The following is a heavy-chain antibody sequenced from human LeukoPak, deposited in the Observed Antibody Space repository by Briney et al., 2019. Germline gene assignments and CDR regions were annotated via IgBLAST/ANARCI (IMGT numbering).Heavy chain of an antibody. V-gene: IGHV3-23*01. CDR1: GFTFSSYA. CDR3: AKAKCSSTSCYSDY. D-gene: IGHD2-2*01. Sequence: GGSLRLSCAASGFTFSSYAMSWVRQAPGKRLEWVSAISGSGGTTYYADSVKGRFTISRDNSKNTLDLQMNSLRAEDTAVYYCAKAKCSSTSCYSDYWGQGTLVTASA. CDR2: ISGSGGTT. J-gene: IGHJ4*02.